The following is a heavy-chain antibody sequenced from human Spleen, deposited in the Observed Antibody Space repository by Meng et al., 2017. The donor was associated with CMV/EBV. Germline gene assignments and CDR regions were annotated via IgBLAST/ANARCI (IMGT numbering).Heavy chain of an antibody. CDR3: AKDGGDIVVVVATNFDY. Sequence: GESLKISCAASGFTFSTYNMQWVRQAPGKGLEWVSAISGGGGSTYYADSVKGRFTISRDNSKNTLYLQMNSLRAEDTAVYFCAKDGGDIVVVVATNFDYWGQGTLVTVSS. CDR2: ISGGGGST. D-gene: IGHD2-15*01. J-gene: IGHJ4*02. V-gene: IGHV3-23*01. CDR1: GFTFSTYN.